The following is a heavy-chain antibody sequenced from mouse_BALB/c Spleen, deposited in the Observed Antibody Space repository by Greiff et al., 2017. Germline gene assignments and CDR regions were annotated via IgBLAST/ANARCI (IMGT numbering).Heavy chain of an antibody. J-gene: IGHJ4*01. Sequence: EVKVVESGGGLVKPGGSLKLSCAASGFTFSSYAMSWVRQSPEKRLEWVAEISSGGSYTYYPDTVTGRFTISRDNAKNTLYLEMSSLRSEDTAMYYCAREKTYSYYAMDYWGQGTSVTVSS. V-gene: IGHV5-9-4*01. CDR2: ISSGGSYT. CDR3: AREKTYSYYAMDY. D-gene: IGHD1-1*01. CDR1: GFTFSSYA.